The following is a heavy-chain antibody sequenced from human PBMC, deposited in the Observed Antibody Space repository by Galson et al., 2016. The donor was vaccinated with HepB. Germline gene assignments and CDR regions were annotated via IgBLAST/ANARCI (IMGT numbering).Heavy chain of an antibody. J-gene: IGHJ4*02. CDR3: ARTAKLRSSGHYLDY. D-gene: IGHD1-1*01. CDR1: GFTFGSYA. V-gene: IGHV3-33*01. CDR2: VWYEGSKQ. Sequence: SLRLSCAASGFTFGSYAMHWVRQAPGKGQEWAAVVWYEGSKQYYSDSVKGRFTISSDNSKNTLYLQMDSLTTEDTAVYYCARTAKLRSSGHYLDYWGQGTLVTVSS.